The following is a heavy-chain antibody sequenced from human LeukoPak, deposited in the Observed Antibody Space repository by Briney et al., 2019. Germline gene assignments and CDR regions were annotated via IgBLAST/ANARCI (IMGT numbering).Heavy chain of an antibody. V-gene: IGHV3-21*01. J-gene: IGHJ4*02. CDR2: ISSSSSYI. D-gene: IGHD3-10*01. Sequence: PGVSLRLSCAASGVTFSSYSMNWVRQDPGKGLEWVSSISSSSSYIYYADSVKGRFTISRDNAKKSLFLQMNSLRAEDTAVYYCARVPMVQGVNVDPCDYWGQGTLVTVSS. CDR1: GVTFSSYS. CDR3: ARVPMVQGVNVDPCDY.